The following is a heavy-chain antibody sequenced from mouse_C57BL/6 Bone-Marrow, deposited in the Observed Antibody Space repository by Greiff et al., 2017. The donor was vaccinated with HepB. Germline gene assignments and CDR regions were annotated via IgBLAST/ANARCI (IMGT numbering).Heavy chain of an antibody. D-gene: IGHD3-1*01. CDR2: INPGSGGT. CDR3: ARSGYFDY. CDR1: GYAFTNYL. Sequence: QVQLQQSGAELVRPGTSVKVSCKASGYAFTNYLIEWVKQRPGQGLEWIGVINPGSGGTNYTEKFKGKATLTADKSSSTAYMQLSSLTSEDSAVYFCARSGYFDYWGQGTTLTVSS. J-gene: IGHJ2*01. V-gene: IGHV1-54*01.